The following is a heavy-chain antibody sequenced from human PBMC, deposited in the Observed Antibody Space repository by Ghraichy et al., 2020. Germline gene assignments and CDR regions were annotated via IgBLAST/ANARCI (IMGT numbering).Heavy chain of an antibody. CDR2: INRNGGTT. D-gene: IGHD6-19*01. CDR1: GFTFDGYT. Sequence: GGSLRLSCAASGFTFDGYTMHWVRQAPGKGLGWVSLINRNGGTTYYADSVKGRFTISRDNSKNSLYLQMHSLRTADTSLYYCAKEHSSGWPSFDYWGQGTLVTVSS. J-gene: IGHJ4*02. CDR3: AKEHSSGWPSFDY. V-gene: IGHV3-43*01.